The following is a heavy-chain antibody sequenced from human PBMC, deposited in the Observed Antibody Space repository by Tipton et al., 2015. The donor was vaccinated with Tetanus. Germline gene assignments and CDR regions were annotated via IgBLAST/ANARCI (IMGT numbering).Heavy chain of an antibody. CDR3: ARDRGDYIYYGMDV. J-gene: IGHJ6*02. CDR2: IDPNSGGT. D-gene: IGHD3-22*01. Sequence: QVQLVQSGAEVKKPGASVKVSCKASGYTFTGYYIYWVRQAPGQGLEWMGWIDPNSGGTVYAQKFQGRVTMTRDTSISTVYMELRSLRSDDTAVYYCARDRGDYIYYGMDVWGPGTTVTAS. V-gene: IGHV1-2*02. CDR1: GYTFTGYY.